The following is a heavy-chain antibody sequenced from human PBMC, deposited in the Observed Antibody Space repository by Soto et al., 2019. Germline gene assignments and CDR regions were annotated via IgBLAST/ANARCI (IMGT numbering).Heavy chain of an antibody. CDR2: ITVSGDTT. V-gene: IGHV3-23*01. J-gene: IGHJ5*02. CDR1: GFAFSNYD. CDR3: AKNRNTGVAGTSCWFGP. Sequence: GGSLRLSCAASGFAFSNYDMSWVRQAPGKGLEWVSAITVSGDTTYYADSVKGRFTISRDNSKNTLYLQMNTLRAEDTAVYYCAKNRNTGVAGTSCWFGPWGQGTLVTVSS. D-gene: IGHD6-19*01.